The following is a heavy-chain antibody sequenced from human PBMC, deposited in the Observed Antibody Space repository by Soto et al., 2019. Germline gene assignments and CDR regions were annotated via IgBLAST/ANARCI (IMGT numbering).Heavy chain of an antibody. J-gene: IGHJ6*02. D-gene: IGHD3-9*01. Sequence: QITLKASGPTLVKPTQTLTLTCTFSGFSLSTGGVGVGWIRQPPGKAPEGLALIYWNDDKRYSPSLNSRLTITKETYKKQVVLTMSNMDPVDTATYYCGGNNVLPGYHGDGMDVWGQGTTVTVSS. CDR1: GFSLSTGGVG. CDR3: GGNNVLPGYHGDGMDV. V-gene: IGHV2-5*01. CDR2: IYWNDDK.